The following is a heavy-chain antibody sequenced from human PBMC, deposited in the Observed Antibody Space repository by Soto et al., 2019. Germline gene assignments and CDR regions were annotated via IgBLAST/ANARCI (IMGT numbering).Heavy chain of an antibody. CDR3: ARELPPDL. V-gene: IGHV3-53*01. Sequence: EVLLVESGGGLIQPGGSLRLSCAASGFTVSSKYMTWVRQAPGKGLEWVSILWSAGLTYYADSVKGRFTITRDNFKNPVFLQMNGLGVEDSGVYFCARELPPDLWGQGTLVTVSS. CDR1: GFTVSSKY. D-gene: IGHD2-15*01. CDR2: LWSAGLT. J-gene: IGHJ4*01.